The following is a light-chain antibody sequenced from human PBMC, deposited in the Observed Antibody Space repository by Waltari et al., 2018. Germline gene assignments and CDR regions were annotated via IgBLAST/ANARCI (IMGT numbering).Light chain of an antibody. J-gene: IGKJ4*01. V-gene: IGKV4-1*01. CDR1: QRVLYSSNNKNY. CDR3: QQYYSTPLT. Sequence: DIVMTQSTEALAVSLGERATINCKSSQRVLYSSNNKNYLAWYQQKPGQPPKLLIYWASTRESGVPDRFSGSGSGTDFTLTISSLQAEDVAVYYCQQYYSTPLTFGGGTKVEIK. CDR2: WAS.